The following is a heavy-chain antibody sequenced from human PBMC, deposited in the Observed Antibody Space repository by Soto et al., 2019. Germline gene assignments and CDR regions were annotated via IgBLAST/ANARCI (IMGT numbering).Heavy chain of an antibody. CDR3: ARAHRRGYGHSYYYYYGMDV. D-gene: IGHD4-17*01. CDR2: ISYDGSNK. J-gene: IGHJ6*02. Sequence: QVQLVESGGGVVQPGRSLRLSCAASGFTFSSYAMHWVRQAPGKGLEWVAVISYDGSNKYYADSVKGRFTISRDNSKNTLYLQMNSLRAEDTAVYYCARAHRRGYGHSYYYYYGMDVWGQGTTVTVSS. CDR1: GFTFSSYA. V-gene: IGHV3-30-3*01.